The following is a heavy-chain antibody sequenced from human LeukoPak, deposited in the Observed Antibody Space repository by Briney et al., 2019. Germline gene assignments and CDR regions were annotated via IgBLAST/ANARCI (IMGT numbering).Heavy chain of an antibody. V-gene: IGHV3-20*04. CDR3: ARDSGGWSNYYYYYYMDV. J-gene: IGHJ6*03. CDR1: GFTFDNYG. CDR2: VNWNGGST. Sequence: GGSLRLSCAASGFTFDNYGMTWARQVPGKGLEWVSGVNWNGGSTGYADSVKGRFTISRDNAKNSLYLQMNSLRAEDTAVYYCARDSGGWSNYYYYYYMDVWGKGTTVTVSS. D-gene: IGHD6-19*01.